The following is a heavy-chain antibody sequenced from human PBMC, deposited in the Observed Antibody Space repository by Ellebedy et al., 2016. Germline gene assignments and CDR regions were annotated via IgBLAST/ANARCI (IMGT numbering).Heavy chain of an antibody. D-gene: IGHD3-22*01. CDR2: IYPGDSDT. CDR1: GYSFTSYW. Sequence: GESLKISCKGSGYSFTSYWIGWVRQMPGKGLEWMGIIYPGDSDTRYSPSFQGQVTISADKSIRTAYLQWSSLKASYTAMYYCARVDSSGYYYYYYYGMDVWGQGTTVTVSS. CDR3: ARVDSSGYYYYYYYGMDV. J-gene: IGHJ6*02. V-gene: IGHV5-51*01.